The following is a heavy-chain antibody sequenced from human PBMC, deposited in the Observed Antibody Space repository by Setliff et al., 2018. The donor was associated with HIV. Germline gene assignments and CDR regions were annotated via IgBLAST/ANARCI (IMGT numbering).Heavy chain of an antibody. CDR1: GYSISSGYY. CDR2: IYHSGST. J-gene: IGHJ4*02. V-gene: IGHV4-38-2*02. CDR3: ARHMYYGDYYFDY. Sequence: PSETLSLTCTVSGYSISSGYYWGWIRQPPGKGLEWIGSIYHSGSTYYNPSLKSRVTISVDTSKNQFSLKLSSVTAADTAMYYCARHMYYGDYYFDYWGQGTLVTVSS. D-gene: IGHD4-17*01.